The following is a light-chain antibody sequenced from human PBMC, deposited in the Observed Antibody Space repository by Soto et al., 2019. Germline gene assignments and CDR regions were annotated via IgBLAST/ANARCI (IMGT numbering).Light chain of an antibody. CDR1: QSISSY. Sequence: DIQMTQSPSSLSASVGDRFTITCRASQSISSYLNWYQQKPGKAPKLLISAASSLQSGVPSRFSGSGSGTDFTLTISSLQPEDFATYYCQQSYSTWTFGQGTKVDI. CDR2: AAS. CDR3: QQSYSTWT. V-gene: IGKV1-39*01. J-gene: IGKJ1*01.